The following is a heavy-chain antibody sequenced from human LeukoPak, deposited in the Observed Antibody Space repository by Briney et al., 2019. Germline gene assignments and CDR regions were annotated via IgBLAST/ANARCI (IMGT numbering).Heavy chain of an antibody. CDR3: ARDGNDVMDY. D-gene: IGHD1-1*01. Sequence: ASVKVSCKASGYTFTNYGISWVRQAPGQGLEWVGWISGYNDNAHYAQKLQGRVTMTRETSTSTVYMGLRSLSSDDTAIYYCARDGNDVMDYWGQGTQVTVSS. J-gene: IGHJ4*02. CDR1: GYTFTNYG. V-gene: IGHV1-18*01. CDR2: ISGYNDNA.